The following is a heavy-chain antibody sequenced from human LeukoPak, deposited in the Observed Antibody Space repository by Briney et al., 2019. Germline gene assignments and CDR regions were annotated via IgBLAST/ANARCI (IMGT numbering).Heavy chain of an antibody. CDR1: GFSVSSNF. CDR3: ARDGYGNNYMDV. Sequence: GGSLRLSCAASGFSVSSNFMSWVRQAPGKGLEWVSVIYSGGTTYYADSVKGRFTISRDNSKNTLSLQMNSLRAEGTAVYYCARDGYGNNYMDVWGKGTTVTVSS. CDR2: IYSGGTT. D-gene: IGHD5-18*01. V-gene: IGHV3-53*01. J-gene: IGHJ6*03.